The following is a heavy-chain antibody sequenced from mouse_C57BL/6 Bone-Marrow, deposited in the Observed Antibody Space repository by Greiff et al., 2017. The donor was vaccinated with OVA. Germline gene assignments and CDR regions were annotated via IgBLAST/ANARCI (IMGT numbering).Heavy chain of an antibody. J-gene: IGHJ3*01. D-gene: IGHD1-1*01. CDR1: GFNIKDDY. CDR2: IDPENGDT. Sequence: EVKLQQSGAELVRPGASVKLSCTASGFNIKDDYMHWVKQRPEQGLEWIGWIDPENGDTEYASKFQGKATITADTSSNTAYLQLSSLTSEDTAVYYCTTDCYGSSYFWFAYWGQGTLVTVSA. V-gene: IGHV14-4*01. CDR3: TTDCYGSSYFWFAY.